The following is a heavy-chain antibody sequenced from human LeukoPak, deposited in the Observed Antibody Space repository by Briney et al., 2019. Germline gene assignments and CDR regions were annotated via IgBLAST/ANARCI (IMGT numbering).Heavy chain of an antibody. CDR3: AKDRPNYDFWSGYYPPPTDY. D-gene: IGHD3-3*01. CDR2: ISGSGGST. J-gene: IGHJ4*02. CDR1: GFTFSSYA. V-gene: IGHV3-23*01. Sequence: GGSLRLSCAASGFTFSSYAMSWVRQAPGKGLEWVSAISGSGGSTYYADSVKGRFTISRGNSKNTLYLQMNSLRAEDTAVYYCAKDRPNYDFWSGYYPPPTDYWGQGTLVTVSS.